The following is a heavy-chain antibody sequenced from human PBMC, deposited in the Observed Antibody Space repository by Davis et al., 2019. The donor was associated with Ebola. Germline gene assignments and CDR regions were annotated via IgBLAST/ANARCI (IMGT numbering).Heavy chain of an antibody. D-gene: IGHD5-18*01. CDR2: IIPILGIA. V-gene: IGHV1-69*02. CDR3: AGTGGYTYGPLDY. J-gene: IGHJ4*02. CDR1: GGTFSSNT. Sequence: AASVKVSCKASGGTFSSNTITWVRQAPGQGLDWMGRIIPILGIANYAQKFQGRVTITADKFTSTAYMELSRLTSEDTAVYYCAGTGGYTYGPLDYWGQGALVTVSS.